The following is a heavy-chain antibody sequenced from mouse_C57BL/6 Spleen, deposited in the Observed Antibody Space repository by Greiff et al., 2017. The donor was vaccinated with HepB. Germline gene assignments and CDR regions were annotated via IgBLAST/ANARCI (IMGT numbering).Heavy chain of an antibody. CDR3: ARSPYDYDVAY. D-gene: IGHD2-4*01. CDR2: INPSSGYT. CDR1: GYTFTSYT. J-gene: IGHJ3*01. V-gene: IGHV1-4*01. Sequence: QVQLQQSGAELARPGASVKMSCKASGYTFTSYTMHWVKQRPGQGLEWIGYINPSSGYTKYNQKFKDKATLTADKSSSTAYMQLSSLTSEDSAFYYCARSPYDYDVAYWGQGTLVTVSA.